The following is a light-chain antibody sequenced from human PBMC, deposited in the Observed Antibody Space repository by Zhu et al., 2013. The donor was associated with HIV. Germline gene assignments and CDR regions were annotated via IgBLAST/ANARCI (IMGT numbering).Light chain of an antibody. J-gene: IGLJ3*02. CDR3: QSYDSSLSGWV. Sequence: QSALTQPPSASGSPGQSVTISCTGTSSDVGGYNYVSWYQHHPGKGPKLIIYEVTKRPSGVPDRFSGSKSGNTASLTVSGLQADDEADYYCQSYDSSLSGWVFGGGTKLTV. V-gene: IGLV2-8*01. CDR2: EVT. CDR1: SSDVGGYNY.